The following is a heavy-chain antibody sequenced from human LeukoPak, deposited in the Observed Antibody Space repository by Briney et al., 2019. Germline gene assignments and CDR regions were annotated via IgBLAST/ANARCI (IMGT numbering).Heavy chain of an antibody. Sequence: SETLSLTCAVSGVSISSGGYSWSWIRQPPGKGLEWIGYIYHSGSTYYNPSLKSRVTISVDRSKNQFSLKLSSVTAADTAVYYCARALGSRYGMDVWGQGTTVTVSS. CDR2: IYHSGST. CDR1: GVSISSGGYS. CDR3: ARALGSRYGMDV. V-gene: IGHV4-30-2*01. J-gene: IGHJ6*02. D-gene: IGHD2-15*01.